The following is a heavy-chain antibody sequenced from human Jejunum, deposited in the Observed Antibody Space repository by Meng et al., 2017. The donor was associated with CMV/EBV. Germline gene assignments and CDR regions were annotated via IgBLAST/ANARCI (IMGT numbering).Heavy chain of an antibody. J-gene: IGHJ4*02. CDR3: ARDRMAAPGTFEY. Sequence: QVPLQDSGPGLVTPSETLSLTCTVSGGSISGYYWTWIRQPAGKGLEWIGRVYMSGSTNYNPSLRSRVAMSVDTSKTQFSLRLTSVTAADTAVYYCARDRMAAPGTFEYWGQGTLVTVSS. CDR1: GGSISGYY. CDR2: VYMSGST. D-gene: IGHD6-13*01. V-gene: IGHV4-4*07.